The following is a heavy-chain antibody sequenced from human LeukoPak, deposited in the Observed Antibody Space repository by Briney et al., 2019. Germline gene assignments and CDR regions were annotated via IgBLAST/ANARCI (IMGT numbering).Heavy chain of an antibody. J-gene: IGHJ4*02. CDR3: ARGAVGPDY. CDR2: IGNSGVAT. CDR1: GFSFNTFW. V-gene: IGHV3-23*01. D-gene: IGHD1-26*01. Sequence: PGGSLRLSCEASGFSFNTFWMHWVRQAPGKGLEWVSGIGNSGVATYYADSVKGRFTISRDNSKNTLFLQMNNLRAEDTAVYYCARGAVGPDYWGQGTLVTVSS.